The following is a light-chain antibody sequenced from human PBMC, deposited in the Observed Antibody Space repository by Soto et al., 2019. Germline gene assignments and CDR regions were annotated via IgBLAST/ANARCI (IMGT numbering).Light chain of an antibody. CDR2: DVS. J-gene: IGLJ1*01. CDR3: CSYAGSFASYV. CDR1: SSDVGDYNY. Sequence: QSVLTQPRSVSGSPGQSVTISCTGTSSDVGDYNYVSWYQQHPGKAPKVMIYDVSKRPSGVPDRFSGYKSGNTASLTISGLQAEDEADYYCCSYAGSFASYVFGTGTKLTVL. V-gene: IGLV2-11*01.